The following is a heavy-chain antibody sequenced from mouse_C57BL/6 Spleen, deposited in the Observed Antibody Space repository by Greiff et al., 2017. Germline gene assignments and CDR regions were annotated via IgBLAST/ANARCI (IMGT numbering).Heavy chain of an antibody. V-gene: IGHV3-6*01. J-gene: IGHJ2*01. CDR2: ISYDGSN. CDR3: ARDNYGSSPYFDY. D-gene: IGHD1-1*01. Sequence: DVQLQESGPGLVKPSQSLSLTCSVTGYSITSGYYWNWIRQFPGNKLEWMGYISYDGSNNYNPSLKNRISITRDTSKNQFFLKLNSVTTEDTATYYCARDNYGSSPYFDYWGQGTTLTVSS. CDR1: GYSITSGYY.